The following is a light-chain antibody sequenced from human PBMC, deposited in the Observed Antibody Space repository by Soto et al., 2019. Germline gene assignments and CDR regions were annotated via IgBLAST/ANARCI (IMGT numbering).Light chain of an antibody. CDR3: QQYSNWPWT. CDR1: QSVSSS. Sequence: IVMTKSPATLSVSQGERATLSCRASQSVSSSLAWYQQKPGQAPRLLIYGLSTRATGVPARFSGSGSGTEFTLTISSLQSEDFAVYYCQQYSNWPWTFGQGTKVDIK. J-gene: IGKJ1*01. CDR2: GLS. V-gene: IGKV3-15*01.